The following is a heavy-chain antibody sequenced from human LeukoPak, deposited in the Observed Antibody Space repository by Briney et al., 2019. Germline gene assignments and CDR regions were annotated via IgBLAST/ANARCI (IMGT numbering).Heavy chain of an antibody. CDR2: INHSGST. CDR3: ARGLTVTTFYYYYYYMDV. D-gene: IGHD4-17*01. J-gene: IGHJ6*03. CDR1: GGSFSGYY. Sequence: PSETLSLTCAVYGGSFSGYYWSWIRQPPGKGLEWIGEINHSGSTNYNPSLKSRVTISVDTSKNQFSLKLSSETAADTAVYYCARGLTVTTFYYYYYYMDVWGKGTTVTVSS. V-gene: IGHV4-34*01.